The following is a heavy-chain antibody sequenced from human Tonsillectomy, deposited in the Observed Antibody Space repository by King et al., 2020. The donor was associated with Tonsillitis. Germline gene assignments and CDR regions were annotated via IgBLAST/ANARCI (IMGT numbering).Heavy chain of an antibody. J-gene: IGHJ4*02. CDR2: IKQDGSEK. CDR3: AKSTPMDPFDY. CDR1: GFTFSNFW. D-gene: IGHD5-18*01. V-gene: IGHV3-7*03. Sequence: VQLVGSGGGLVQPGGSLRLSCTASGFTFSNFWMRWVRQAPGKGLEWVANIKQDGSEKYYVYSVKGRFTISRDNAKDSVYLQMNSLRAEDTALYYCAKSTPMDPFDYWGQGTLVTVSS.